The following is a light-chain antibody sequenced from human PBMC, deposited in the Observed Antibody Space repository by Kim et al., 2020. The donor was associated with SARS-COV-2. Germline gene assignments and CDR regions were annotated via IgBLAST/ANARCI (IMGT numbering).Light chain of an antibody. CDR2: DAS. Sequence: VGDRVTITCRASQSISSALAWYQQKPGKAPKLLIYDASSLESGVPSSFSGSGSGTDFTLTISSLQPEDFATYYCQQFNSYPPIFTFGPGTKVDIK. J-gene: IGKJ3*01. CDR3: QQFNSYPPIFT. CDR1: QSISSA. V-gene: IGKV1-13*02.